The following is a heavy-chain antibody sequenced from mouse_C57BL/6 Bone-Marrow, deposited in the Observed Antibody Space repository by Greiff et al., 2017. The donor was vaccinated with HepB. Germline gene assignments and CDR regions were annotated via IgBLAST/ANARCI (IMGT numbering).Heavy chain of an antibody. V-gene: IGHV14-1*01. CDR3: TPYYYGSSYSPWYFDV. CDR2: IDPEDGDT. Sequence: VHVKQSGAELVRPGASVKLSCTASGFNIKDYYMHWVKQRPEQGLEWIGRIDPEDGDTEYAPKFQGKATMTADTSSNTAYLQLSSLTSEDTAVYYCTPYYYGSSYSPWYFDVWGTGTTVTVSS. D-gene: IGHD1-1*01. J-gene: IGHJ1*03. CDR1: GFNIKDYY.